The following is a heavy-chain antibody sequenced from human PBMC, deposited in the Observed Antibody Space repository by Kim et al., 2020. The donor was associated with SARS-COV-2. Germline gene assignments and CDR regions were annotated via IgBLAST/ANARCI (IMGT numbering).Heavy chain of an antibody. V-gene: IGHV4-59*01. CDR3: ARTHRGVTSCFDY. J-gene: IGHJ4*02. D-gene: IGHD2-2*01. Sequence: SETLSLTCTVSGGSISSYYWSWIRQPPGKGPEWIGYIYYSGSTNYNPSLKSRVTISLDTSKKQFSLKLSSVSAADTAVYYCARTHRGVTSCFDYWGLGTLVTVSS. CDR2: IYYSGST. CDR1: GGSISSYY.